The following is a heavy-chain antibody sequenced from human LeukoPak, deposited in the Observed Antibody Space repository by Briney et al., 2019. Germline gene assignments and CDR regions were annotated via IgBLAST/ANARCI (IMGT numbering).Heavy chain of an antibody. CDR2: IWFDGSNK. Sequence: GGSLRLSCAASGFTFSSYEMNWVRQAPGKGLEWVAIIWFDGSNKYYADSVRGRFIISRDNSKNTLYLQMNSLRAEDTAVYFCARDLGTTRLDPWGQGTLVTVSS. CDR1: GFTFSSYE. D-gene: IGHD1-1*01. CDR3: ARDLGTTRLDP. J-gene: IGHJ5*02. V-gene: IGHV3-33*08.